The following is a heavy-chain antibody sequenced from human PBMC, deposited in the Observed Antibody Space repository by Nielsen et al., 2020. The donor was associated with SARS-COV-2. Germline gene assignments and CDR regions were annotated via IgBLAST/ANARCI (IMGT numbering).Heavy chain of an antibody. CDR1: GFTFSSYD. J-gene: IGHJ6*02. V-gene: IGHV3-13*04. Sequence: GESLKISCAASGFTFSSYDMHWVRQATGKGLEWVSAIGTAGDTYYPGSVKGRFTISRDNAKNSLYLQMNSLRAEDTAVYYCARDFLTGYQAHYYYYYGMDVWGQGTTVTVSS. CDR3: ARDFLTGYQAHYYYYYGMDV. CDR2: IGTAGDT. D-gene: IGHD3-9*01.